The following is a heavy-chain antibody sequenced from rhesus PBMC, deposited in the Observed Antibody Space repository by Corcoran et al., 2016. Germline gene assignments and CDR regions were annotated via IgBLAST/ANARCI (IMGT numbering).Heavy chain of an antibody. J-gene: IGHJ4*01. CDR2: ISGGSGST. V-gene: IGHV4-165*01. CDR1: GGSFSGYY. CDR3: ARRLWSDYGFDY. D-gene: IGHD3-22*01. Sequence: HVQLQESGPGLVKPSETLSLTCAVSGGSFSGYYWGWIRPPPGKGLEWIGYISGGSGSTADNPSLQIRVTIATDTSKNQFSLKLSSVTAADTAVYYFARRLWSDYGFDYWGQGVLVTVSS.